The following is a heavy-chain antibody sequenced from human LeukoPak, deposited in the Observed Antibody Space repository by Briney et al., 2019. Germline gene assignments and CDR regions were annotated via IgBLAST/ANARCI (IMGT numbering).Heavy chain of an antibody. CDR3: ARAAIAVADPFDY. CDR1: GGSISSGSYY. V-gene: IGHV4-61*02. Sequence: PSETLSLTCTVSGGSISSGSYYWSWIRQPAGKGLEWIGRIYTSESTNYNPSLKSRVTISVDTSKNQFSLKLSSVTAADTAVYYCARAAIAVADPFDYWGQGTLVTVSS. J-gene: IGHJ4*02. D-gene: IGHD6-19*01. CDR2: IYTSEST.